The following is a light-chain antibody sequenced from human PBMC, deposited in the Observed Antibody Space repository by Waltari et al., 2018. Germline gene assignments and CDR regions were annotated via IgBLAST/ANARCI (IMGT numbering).Light chain of an antibody. Sequence: EIVLTQSPGTLSLSPGERATLSCRASQSVTSNYLAWYQQKPGQPPSLLIYGASPRATGIPDRFSGSGSGTDFTLTISSVEPEDFAVYYCQRYGSSPLVSFGPGTKVDIK. CDR3: QRYGSSPLVS. V-gene: IGKV3-20*01. CDR2: GAS. J-gene: IGKJ3*01. CDR1: QSVTSNY.